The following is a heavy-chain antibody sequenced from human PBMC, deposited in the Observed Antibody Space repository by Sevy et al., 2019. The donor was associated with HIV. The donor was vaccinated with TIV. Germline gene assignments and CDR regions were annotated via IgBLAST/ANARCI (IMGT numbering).Heavy chain of an antibody. Sequence: SETLSLTCTVSGGSISSGNYYWGWIRQPPGKGLGWIGNIYYSGSTHYSPSLKSRVTISVDTSKNQFSLRLSTVTAADTAVYYCARYCVSTSCYEGGFEYWGQGTLVTVSS. V-gene: IGHV4-39*01. CDR3: ARYCVSTSCYEGGFEY. D-gene: IGHD2-2*01. CDR1: GGSISSGNYY. J-gene: IGHJ4*02. CDR2: IYYSGST.